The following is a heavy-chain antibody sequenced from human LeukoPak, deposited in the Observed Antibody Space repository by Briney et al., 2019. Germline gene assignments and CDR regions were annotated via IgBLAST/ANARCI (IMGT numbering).Heavy chain of an antibody. CDR3: ARTLAARHTSGYSDY. V-gene: IGHV3-7*01. CDR2: IKEDGSEK. Sequence: AGGSLRLSCAASGFTFSSYWMSWVRQAPGKGLEWVANIKEDGSEKYYVDSVKGRFTISRDNGKNSLYLQMNSLRAEDTAVYYCARTLAARHTSGYSDYWGQGTLVTVSS. J-gene: IGHJ4*02. CDR1: GFTFSSYW. D-gene: IGHD3-22*01.